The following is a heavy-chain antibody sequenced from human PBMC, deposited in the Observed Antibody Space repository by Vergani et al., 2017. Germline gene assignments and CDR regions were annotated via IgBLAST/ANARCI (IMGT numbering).Heavy chain of an antibody. CDR1: GFTFSSYA. CDR2: ISWNSGRI. J-gene: IGHJ4*02. Sequence: EVQLVESGGGLVQPGGSLRLSCAASGFTFSSYAMSWVRQAPGKGLEWVSGISWNSGRIVYADSVKGRFTISRDNAKNSLYLQMNSPRAEDTALYYCARSSSWYIYFDYWGQGTLVTVSS. D-gene: IGHD6-13*01. V-gene: IGHV3-20*04. CDR3: ARSSSWYIYFDY.